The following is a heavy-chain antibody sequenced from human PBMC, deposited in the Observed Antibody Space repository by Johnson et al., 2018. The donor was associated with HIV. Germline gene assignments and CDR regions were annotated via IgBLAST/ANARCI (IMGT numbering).Heavy chain of an antibody. V-gene: IGHV3-74*01. Sequence: VQLVESGGGLVQPGGSLRLSCAASGFTFSTYWMHWVRQTPGQGLVWVSRISSDGGSTTYAVSVRGRVTISRDNAKNTMNLEMKSLGAECTAVYYCVREGPSERAGFDIWGQGTMVTVSS. J-gene: IGHJ3*02. CDR3: VREGPSERAGFDI. CDR1: GFTFSTYW. CDR2: ISSDGGST.